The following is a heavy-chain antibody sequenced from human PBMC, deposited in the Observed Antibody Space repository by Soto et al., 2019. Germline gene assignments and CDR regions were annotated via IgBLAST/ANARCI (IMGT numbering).Heavy chain of an antibody. Sequence: GASVKVSCKASGFTFTNSAVQWVRQARGQRLEWIGWIVVGSGNTNYAQKFQERVTITRDMSTSTAYMELSSLRSEDTAVYYCARVYRGWNYYYGMDVWGQGTTVTVSS. V-gene: IGHV1-58*01. J-gene: IGHJ6*02. CDR2: IVVGSGNT. CDR1: GFTFTNSA. D-gene: IGHD6-6*01. CDR3: ARVYRGWNYYYGMDV.